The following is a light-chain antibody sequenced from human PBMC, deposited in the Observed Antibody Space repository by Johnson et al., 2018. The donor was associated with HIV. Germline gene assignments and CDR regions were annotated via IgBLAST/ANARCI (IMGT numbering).Light chain of an antibody. CDR3: GTWDTSLSARGV. Sequence: SVLTQPPSVSAAPGQKVTISCSGSSSNIGNNYVSWYQHLPGTAPKLLIYENNKRPSGIPDRFSGSKSGTSATLGITGLQTGDEADYYCGTWDTSLSARGVFGTGTKVTVL. J-gene: IGLJ1*01. V-gene: IGLV1-51*02. CDR1: SSNIGNNY. CDR2: ENN.